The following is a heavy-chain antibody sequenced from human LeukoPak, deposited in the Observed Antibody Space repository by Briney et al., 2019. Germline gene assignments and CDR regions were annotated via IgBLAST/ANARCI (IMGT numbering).Heavy chain of an antibody. CDR1: GFTFSNAW. CDR3: ARDLLSGYDPQFDY. CDR2: IKRKTEGGTT. J-gene: IGHJ4*02. V-gene: IGHV3-15*01. Sequence: GGSLRLSCAASGFTFSNAWMTWVRQAPGRGLEWVGRIKRKTEGGTTDYAAPVKGRFTISRDNSKNTLYLQMNSLRADDTAVYYCARDLLSGYDPQFDYWGQGTLVTVSS. D-gene: IGHD5-12*01.